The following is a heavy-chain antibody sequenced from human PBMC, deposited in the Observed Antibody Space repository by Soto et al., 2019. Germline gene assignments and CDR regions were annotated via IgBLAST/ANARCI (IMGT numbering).Heavy chain of an antibody. CDR2: FYYSGST. Sequence: QVQLQESGPGLVKPSQTLSLTCTVSGGSISTGGYYWNCIRQHPGKSLECIGYFYYSGSTYYNPSLKRRVTISVNTSKNLFSLKLRSVTAADTAVYYCAISLCPWGQRTLVTVSS. CDR3: AISLCP. CDR1: GGSISTGGYY. V-gene: IGHV4-31*03. J-gene: IGHJ5*02.